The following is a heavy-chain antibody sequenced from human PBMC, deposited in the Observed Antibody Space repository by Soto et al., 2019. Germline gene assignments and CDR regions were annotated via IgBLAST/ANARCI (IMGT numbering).Heavy chain of an antibody. D-gene: IGHD2-15*01. J-gene: IGHJ6*02. CDR1: GGTFDNYA. Sequence: ASVKVSCKASGGTFDNYAVSWVRQAPGQGLEWMGGIIPMFETVNYAQRFQGRLTIAADESTSTAYMELTSLTSADTAIYFCARGLRTCNYGMDVWGQGTTVTVSS. V-gene: IGHV1-69*13. CDR3: ARGLRTCNYGMDV. CDR2: IIPMFETV.